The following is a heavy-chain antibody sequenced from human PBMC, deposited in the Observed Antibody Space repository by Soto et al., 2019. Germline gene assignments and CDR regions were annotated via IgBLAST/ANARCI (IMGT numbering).Heavy chain of an antibody. J-gene: IGHJ5*02. CDR3: AADLAPIDYQNWVDP. D-gene: IGHD3-16*01. V-gene: IGHV1-58*01. CDR2: IVVDSGNT. Sequence: SVKVSCKASGFTFRASAVQWVRQARGQRLEWIGWIVVDSGNTNYAQRFQERVTFTRDMSTSTAYMDLSSLTSEDTAVYYCAADLAPIDYQNWVDPWGQGTLVTVSS. CDR1: GFTFRASA.